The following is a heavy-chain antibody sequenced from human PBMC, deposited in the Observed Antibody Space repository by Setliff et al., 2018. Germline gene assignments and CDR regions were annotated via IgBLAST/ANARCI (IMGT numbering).Heavy chain of an antibody. CDR3: ARGPHDYGDYGGWFDP. CDR1: GGYFSGYY. CDR2: INHSGST. D-gene: IGHD4-17*01. Sequence: SETLSLTGAVDGGYFSGYYWSWIRQPPGKGLEWIGEINHSGSTNYNPSLKSRVTISVDTSKNQFSLKLSSVTAADTAVYYCARGPHDYGDYGGWFDPWGQGTLVTVSS. V-gene: IGHV4-34*01. J-gene: IGHJ5*02.